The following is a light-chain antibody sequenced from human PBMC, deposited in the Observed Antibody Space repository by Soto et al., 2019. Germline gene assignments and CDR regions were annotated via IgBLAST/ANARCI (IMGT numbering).Light chain of an antibody. Sequence: EIVLTQSPDTLSLSPGERATLSCRASQSVSSNYLACYQQKPGQGHRLLIYHASSSASGIPDRFSGSGSGTDFTLSSSRLEPEDFAVYYCQQYGSSPYTFGQGPKLEI. J-gene: IGKJ2*01. V-gene: IGKV3-20*01. CDR3: QQYGSSPYT. CDR1: QSVSSNY. CDR2: HAS.